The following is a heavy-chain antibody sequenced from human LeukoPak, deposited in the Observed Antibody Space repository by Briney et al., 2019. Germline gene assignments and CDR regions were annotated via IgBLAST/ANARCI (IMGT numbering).Heavy chain of an antibody. CDR2: IYYSGST. Sequence: PSETLSLTCTVSGGSISSGGYYWRWIRQHPGKGLEWIGYIYYSGSTYYNPSLKSRVTTSVDTSRNQFSLKLSSVTAADTAVYYCARLSGGWYGGFDYWGQGTLVTVSS. V-gene: IGHV4-31*03. J-gene: IGHJ4*02. D-gene: IGHD6-19*01. CDR3: ARLSGGWYGGFDY. CDR1: GGSISSGGYY.